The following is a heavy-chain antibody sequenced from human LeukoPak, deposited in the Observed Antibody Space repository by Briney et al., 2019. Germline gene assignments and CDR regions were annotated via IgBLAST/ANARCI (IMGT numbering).Heavy chain of an antibody. CDR1: GGSISSSSYY. J-gene: IGHJ4*02. CDR3: ARLENYYDSSGYYIFDY. Sequence: SETLSLTCTVSGGSISSSSYYWGWIRQPPGKGLEWIGSIYYSGSTYYNPSLKSRVTMSVDTSKNQFSLKLSSVTAADTAVYYRARLENYYDSSGYYIFDYWGQGTLVTVSS. V-gene: IGHV4-39*01. D-gene: IGHD3-22*01. CDR2: IYYSGST.